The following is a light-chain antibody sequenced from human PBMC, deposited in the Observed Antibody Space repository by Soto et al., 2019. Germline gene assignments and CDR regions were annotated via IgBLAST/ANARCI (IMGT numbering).Light chain of an antibody. CDR1: SSNIGAGYD. Sequence: QSVLTQPPSVSGAPGQRATISCTGSSSNIGAGYDVHWYQQLPGTAPKLLIYGNSNRPSGVPDRFSGSQSGTSASLAITGFQAEDEADYYCQSYDSSLSGWVFGGGTKVPVL. CDR2: GNS. J-gene: IGLJ3*02. V-gene: IGLV1-40*01. CDR3: QSYDSSLSGWV.